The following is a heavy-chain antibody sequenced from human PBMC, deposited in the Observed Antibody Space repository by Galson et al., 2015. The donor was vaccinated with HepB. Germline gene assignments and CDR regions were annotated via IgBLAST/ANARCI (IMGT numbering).Heavy chain of an antibody. CDR2: TYYRARWYS. Sequence: CAISGDSVSNNNAAWYWIRQSPSRGLEWLGRTYYRARWYSDYTVSLRSRITINADTSKNQFSLQLNSVTPEDTAVYYCARVTGTIYYYGMDVWGQWTTVTVSS. D-gene: IGHD1-14*01. V-gene: IGHV6-1*01. CDR3: ARVTGTIYYYGMDV. J-gene: IGHJ6*02. CDR1: GDSVSNNNAA.